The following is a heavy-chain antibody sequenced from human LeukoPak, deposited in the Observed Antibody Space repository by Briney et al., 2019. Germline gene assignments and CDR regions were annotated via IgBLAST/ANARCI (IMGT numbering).Heavy chain of an antibody. Sequence: SETLSLTCAVYGGSFSGHYWSWIRQPPGKGLEWIGEINHSGSTNYNPSLKSRVTISVDTSKNQFSLKLSSVTAADTAVYYCARSVGGSGSYYYYYYMDVWGKGTTVTVSS. CDR3: ARSVGGSGSYYYYYYMDV. D-gene: IGHD3-10*01. CDR2: INHSGST. J-gene: IGHJ6*03. V-gene: IGHV4-34*01. CDR1: GGSFSGHY.